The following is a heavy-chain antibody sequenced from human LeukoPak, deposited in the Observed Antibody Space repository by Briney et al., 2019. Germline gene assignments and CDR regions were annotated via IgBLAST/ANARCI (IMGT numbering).Heavy chain of an antibody. D-gene: IGHD3-22*01. CDR2: ISGSGGST. J-gene: IGHJ5*02. CDR1: GFTFSSYA. CDR3: ATATFYVTSGYFPS. V-gene: IGHV3-23*01. Sequence: TGGSLRLSCAASGFTFSSYAMSWVRQAPGKGLEWVSAISGSGGSTYYADSVKGRFTISRDNSKNTLYLQMNSLRAEDTAVYYCATATFYVTSGYFPSWGQGTLVTVSS.